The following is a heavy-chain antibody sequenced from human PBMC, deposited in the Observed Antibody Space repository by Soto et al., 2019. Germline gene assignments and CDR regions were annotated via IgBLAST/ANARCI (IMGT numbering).Heavy chain of an antibody. Sequence: GASVKLSCKASGYTFTSYGISWVRQAPGQGLEWMGWISGYNGNTNLAQKFQGRVTITADEPTSTAYMELSSLRPEDTALYYCAKDHSGSAIYGMDVWGQGTTVTVSS. CDR1: GYTFTSYG. V-gene: IGHV1-18*01. CDR2: ISGYNGNT. J-gene: IGHJ6*02. D-gene: IGHD3-10*01. CDR3: AKDHSGSAIYGMDV.